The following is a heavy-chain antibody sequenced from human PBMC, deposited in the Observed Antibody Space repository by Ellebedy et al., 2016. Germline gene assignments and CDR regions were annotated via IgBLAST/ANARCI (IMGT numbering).Heavy chain of an antibody. J-gene: IGHJ4*02. Sequence: GESLKISXAASGLTFSNAWMSWVRQAPGKGLEWVGRIKSKTDGGTTDYAAPVKGRLTISRDDSKNTLYLQMNSLRTEDTAVYYCATGLNQFFDYWGQGTLVTVSS. CDR1: GLTFSNAW. CDR2: IKSKTDGGTT. V-gene: IGHV3-15*01. CDR3: ATGLNQFFDY. D-gene: IGHD2-8*01.